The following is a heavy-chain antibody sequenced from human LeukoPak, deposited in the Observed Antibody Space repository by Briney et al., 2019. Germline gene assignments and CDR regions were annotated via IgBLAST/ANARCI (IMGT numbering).Heavy chain of an antibody. CDR1: GGSISNYY. D-gene: IGHD3-16*01. CDR3: ARVGRGDYTWGSYSFDY. CDR2: ISYSGST. Sequence: PSETLSLTCTVSGGSISNYYWSWIRQPPGKGLEWIGYISYSGSTNYNPSLMSRVTISVDTSKNQFSLKLSSVTAADTAVYCCARVGRGDYTWGSYSFDYWGQGTLVTVSS. V-gene: IGHV4-59*01. J-gene: IGHJ4*02.